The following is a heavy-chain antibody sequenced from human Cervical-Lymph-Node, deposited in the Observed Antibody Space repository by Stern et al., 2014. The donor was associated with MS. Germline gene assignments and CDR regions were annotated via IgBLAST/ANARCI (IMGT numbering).Heavy chain of an antibody. D-gene: IGHD3-22*01. CDR2: TSYDGTKN. CDR3: VKYYYDSSGYFSALDF. J-gene: IGHJ1*01. V-gene: IGHV3-30*03. Sequence: QVQLGESGGGEVQPGRSLRLSCVASGFNFSLYGMHWVRQAPGKGLEWGAITSYDGTKNYYVDSVNGRFIISRDNSKNTLFLQMNSLRLEDTAIYYCVKYYYDSSGYFSALDFWGQGTLVSVSS. CDR1: GFNFSLYG.